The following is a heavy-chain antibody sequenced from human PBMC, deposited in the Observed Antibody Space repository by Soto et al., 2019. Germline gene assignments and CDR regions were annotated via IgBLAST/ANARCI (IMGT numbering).Heavy chain of an antibody. Sequence: QVQLVESGGGVVQPGRSLRLSCAASGFTFSSYGMQWVRQAPGKGLEWVAVISYDGSNKYYADSVKGRFTISRDNSKNTLYLQMNSLRAEDTAVYYCAKDLEGGMDVWGQGTTVTVSS. CDR3: AKDLEGGMDV. J-gene: IGHJ6*02. CDR1: GFTFSSYG. V-gene: IGHV3-30*18. CDR2: ISYDGSNK.